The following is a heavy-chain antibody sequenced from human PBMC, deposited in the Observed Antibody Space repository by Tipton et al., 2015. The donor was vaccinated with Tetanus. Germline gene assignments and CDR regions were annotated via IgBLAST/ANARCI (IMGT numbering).Heavy chain of an antibody. CDR1: GFTVSNSY. CDR3: GGFSFSDGLDT. D-gene: IGHD2-15*01. V-gene: IGHV3-53*01. J-gene: IGHJ3*02. CDR2: IFNYGGT. Sequence: SLRLSCAASGFTVSNSYMTWVRQAPGKGLEWVSSIFNYGGTYSADSVKGRFTISRDNSKNTLYLQMNSLRAEDTAVYYCGGFSFSDGLDTWGRGTMVTVSS.